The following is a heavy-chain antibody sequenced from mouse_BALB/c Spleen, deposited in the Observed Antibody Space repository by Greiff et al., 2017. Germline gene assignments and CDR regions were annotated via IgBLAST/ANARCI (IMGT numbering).Heavy chain of an antibody. CDR3: ARRGAYDGYPYAMDY. CDR2: ILPGSGST. J-gene: IGHJ4*01. V-gene: IGHV1-9*01. Sequence: QVQLQQSGAELMKPGASVKISCKATGYTFSSYWIEWVKQRPGHGLEWIGEILPGSGSTNYNEKFKGKATFTADTSSNTAYMQLSSLTSEDSAVYYCARRGAYDGYPYAMDYWGQGTSVTVSS. CDR1: GYTFSSYW. D-gene: IGHD2-3*01.